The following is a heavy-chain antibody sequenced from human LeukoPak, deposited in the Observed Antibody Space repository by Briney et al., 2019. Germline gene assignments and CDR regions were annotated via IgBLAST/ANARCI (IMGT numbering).Heavy chain of an antibody. CDR3: ARDPIVVVPAAGFDP. CDR2: INPNSGGT. Sequence: GASVKVSCKASGYTFTGYYMHWVRQAPGQGLEWMGWINPNSGGTNYAQKFQGRVTMTRDTSISTAYMELSRLRSDDTAVYYCARDPIVVVPAAGFDPWGQGTLVTVSS. D-gene: IGHD2-2*01. V-gene: IGHV1-2*02. CDR1: GYTFTGYY. J-gene: IGHJ5*02.